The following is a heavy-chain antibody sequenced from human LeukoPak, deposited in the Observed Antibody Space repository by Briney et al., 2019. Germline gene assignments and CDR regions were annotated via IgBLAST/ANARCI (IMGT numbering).Heavy chain of an antibody. CDR3: ARDGTDDAFDI. CDR2: IWYDGTNI. Sequence: GRSLRLSCAASGFTFNSYGMHWVRQAPGKGLEGVAVIWYDGTNIHYADSVKGRFTISRDNSKNTLYLQMNSLRVEDTAVYYCARDGTDDAFDIWGQGTMVTVSS. J-gene: IGHJ3*02. V-gene: IGHV3-33*01. D-gene: IGHD2-8*02. CDR1: GFTFNSYG.